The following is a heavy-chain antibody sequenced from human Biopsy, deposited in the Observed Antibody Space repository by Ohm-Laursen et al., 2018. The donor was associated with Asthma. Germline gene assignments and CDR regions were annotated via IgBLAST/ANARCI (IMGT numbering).Heavy chain of an antibody. V-gene: IGHV1-69*13. CDR1: GGTFNTYV. J-gene: IGHJ4*02. CDR3: ARKAGSCISRTCYSLDF. Sequence: SVKVSCKSLGGTFNTYVIGWVRQAPGQGLEWMGGINSVFGTTTYPQKFQDRVTITADDSTSTVYMGLSSLRSEDTAVYYCARKAGSCISRTCYSLDFWGQGTPVTVSS. D-gene: IGHD2-2*01. CDR2: INSVFGTT.